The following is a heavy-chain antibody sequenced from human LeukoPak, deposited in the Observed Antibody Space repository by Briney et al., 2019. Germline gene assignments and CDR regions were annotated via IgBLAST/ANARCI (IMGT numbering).Heavy chain of an antibody. V-gene: IGHV1-18*01. CDR3: ARDGGSYSIAFDI. J-gene: IGHJ3*02. CDR1: GYTFTSYG. D-gene: IGHD1-26*01. CDR2: ISAYIGNT. Sequence: GASVKVSCKASGYTFTSYGISWVRQAPGQGLEWMGWISAYIGNTKYAQKIQGRVTVTTDTSTSTAYMELRSLRSDDTAVYYCARDGGSYSIAFDIWGQGTMVTVSS.